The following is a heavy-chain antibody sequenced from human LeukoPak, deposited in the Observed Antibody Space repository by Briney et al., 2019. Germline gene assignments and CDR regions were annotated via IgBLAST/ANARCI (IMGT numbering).Heavy chain of an antibody. D-gene: IGHD3-22*01. Sequence: SETLSLTCTVSGGSISSYYWSWIRQPAGKGLEWIGRIYTSGSTNYNPSLKSRVTMSVDTSNNQFSLKLSSVTAADTAVYYCARGNDSSGYSEWFDPWGQGTLVTVSS. CDR2: IYTSGST. V-gene: IGHV4-4*07. CDR3: ARGNDSSGYSEWFDP. J-gene: IGHJ5*02. CDR1: GGSISSYY.